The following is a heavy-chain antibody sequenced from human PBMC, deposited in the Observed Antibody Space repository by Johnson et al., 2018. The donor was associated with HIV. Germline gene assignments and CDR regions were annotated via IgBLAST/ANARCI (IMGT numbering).Heavy chain of an antibody. CDR1: GFTFPSYA. Sequence: VQLVELAGGVVHPGRSLRLSCAASGFTFPSYAMSWVCQVPGMGLEWVSASSGSGRSTSYADSAKARFTISRDNSKNTLYLQMNSLRGEDTAVYYCAKDLDSSGLPDDAFDIWGQGTMVTVSS. CDR2: SSGSGRST. D-gene: IGHD3-22*01. CDR3: AKDLDSSGLPDDAFDI. J-gene: IGHJ3*02. V-gene: IGHV3-23*04.